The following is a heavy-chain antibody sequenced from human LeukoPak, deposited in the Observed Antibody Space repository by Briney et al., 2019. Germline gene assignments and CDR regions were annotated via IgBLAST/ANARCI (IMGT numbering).Heavy chain of an antibody. V-gene: IGHV3-33*01. D-gene: IGHD4-17*01. CDR3: ARDDDYGAPFDY. J-gene: IGHJ4*02. Sequence: GGSLRLSCAASGFTFSSYGMHWVRQAPGKGLEWVAVIWYDGSNKYYADSVKGRFTISRDNSKNTLYLQMNSLRAEDTAVYYCARDDDYGAPFDYWGQGTLVTVSS. CDR1: GFTFSSYG. CDR2: IWYDGSNK.